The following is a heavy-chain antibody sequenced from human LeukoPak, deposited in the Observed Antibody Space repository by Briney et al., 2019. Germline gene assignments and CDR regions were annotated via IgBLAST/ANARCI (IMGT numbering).Heavy chain of an antibody. Sequence: ASVKVSCKASGYTFTSYAMQWVRQAPGQRLEWMGWINAGNGNTKYSQKFQGRVTITRETSASTAYMELSSLRSEDTAVYYCARGLYSSSWYPPRYNWFDPWGQGTLVTVSS. D-gene: IGHD6-13*01. CDR3: ARGLYSSSWYPPRYNWFDP. CDR1: GYTFTSYA. CDR2: INAGNGNT. V-gene: IGHV1-3*01. J-gene: IGHJ5*02.